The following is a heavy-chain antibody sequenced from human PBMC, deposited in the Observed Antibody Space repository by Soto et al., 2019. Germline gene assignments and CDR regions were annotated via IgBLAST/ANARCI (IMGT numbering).Heavy chain of an antibody. D-gene: IGHD3-3*01. CDR2: ISYDGNNK. CDR1: GFIFSDYG. V-gene: IGHV3-30*09. CDR3: ARDINDFWTGYSERVYGTDV. J-gene: IGHJ6*02. Sequence: QVQVVESGGDVVLPGRSLRLSCVVSGFIFSDYGFHWVRQAPGKGLEWVAVISYDGNNKNYADSVKGRFAISRDDSESMVFLEMNSLRIEDSAVYYCARDINDFWTGYSERVYGTDVWGQGTMVTVSS.